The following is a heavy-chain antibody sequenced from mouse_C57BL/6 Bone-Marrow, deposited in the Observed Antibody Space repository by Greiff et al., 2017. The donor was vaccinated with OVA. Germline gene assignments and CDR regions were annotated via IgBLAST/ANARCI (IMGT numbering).Heavy chain of an antibody. CDR1: GFTFSSYA. Sequence: EVKLQESGGGLVKPGGSLKLSCAASGFTFSSYAMSWVRQTPEKRLEWVATISDGGSYTYYPDNVKGRFTISRDNAKNNLYLQMSHLKSEDTAMYYCAGYDYDEGAMDYWGQGTSVTVSS. J-gene: IGHJ4*01. V-gene: IGHV5-4*03. D-gene: IGHD2-4*01. CDR2: ISDGGSYT. CDR3: AGYDYDEGAMDY.